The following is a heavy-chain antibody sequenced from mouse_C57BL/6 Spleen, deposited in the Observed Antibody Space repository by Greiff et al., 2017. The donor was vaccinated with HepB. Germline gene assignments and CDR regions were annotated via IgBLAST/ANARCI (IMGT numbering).Heavy chain of an antibody. Sequence: VQLQQSGAELVKPGASVKMSCKASGYTFTSYWITWVKLRPGQGLEWIGDIYPGSGSTNYNEKFKSKATLTVDTSSSTAYMQLSSLTSEDSAVYYCARQGYYDYDGVFAYWGQGTLVTVSA. D-gene: IGHD2-4*01. CDR1: GYTFTSYW. CDR2: IYPGSGST. CDR3: ARQGYYDYDGVFAY. J-gene: IGHJ3*01. V-gene: IGHV1-55*01.